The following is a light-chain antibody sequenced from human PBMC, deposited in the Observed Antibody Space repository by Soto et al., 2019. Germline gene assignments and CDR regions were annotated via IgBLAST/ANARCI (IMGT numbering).Light chain of an antibody. CDR1: QGISSW. CDR2: AAS. CDR3: QPANSFPLT. V-gene: IGKV1-12*01. J-gene: IGKJ4*01. Sequence: DIQMTQSPSSVSASVGDRVTITCRTSQGISSWLAGYQQKQGQAPRLLIYAASSLQMGVPSRFSGSGSGTDFTLTISSLQPADFATYYCQPANSFPLTFGGGTKVEIK.